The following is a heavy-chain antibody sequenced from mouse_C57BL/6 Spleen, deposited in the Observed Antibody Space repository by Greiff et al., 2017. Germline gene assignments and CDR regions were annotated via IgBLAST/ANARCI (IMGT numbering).Heavy chain of an antibody. CDR3: AKIGEGLRLDFCS. J-gene: IGHJ2*01. Sequence: QVQLQQSGPGLVQPSQSLSITCTVSGFSLTSYGVHWVRQSPGKGLEWLGVIWRGGSTDYNAAFMSSLSIIKDNYKSQVFLQMHSLQADDTAVYCCAKIGEGLRLDFCSWGQGTTLTVSS. V-gene: IGHV2-5*01. CDR2: IWRGGST. D-gene: IGHD1-2*01. CDR1: GFSLTSYG.